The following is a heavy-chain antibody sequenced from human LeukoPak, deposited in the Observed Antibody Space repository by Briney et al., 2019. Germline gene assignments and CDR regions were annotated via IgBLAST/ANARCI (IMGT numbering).Heavy chain of an antibody. CDR2: IYGGGTT. D-gene: IGHD1-26*01. CDR1: GFTYSSYA. Sequence: GGSLRLSCAASGFTYSSYAMSWVRQAPGRGLEWVSVIYGGGTTNYADSVKGRFTISRDTFENTVHLEMSDLRVDDTAVYYCARTGWGAYGMDVWGPGTTVTVSS. J-gene: IGHJ6*02. CDR3: ARTGWGAYGMDV. V-gene: IGHV3-53*01.